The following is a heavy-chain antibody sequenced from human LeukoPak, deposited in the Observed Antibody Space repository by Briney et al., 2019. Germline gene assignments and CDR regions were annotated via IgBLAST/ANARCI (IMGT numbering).Heavy chain of an antibody. V-gene: IGHV3-48*03. Sequence: GGSLRLSCVASGFTFSSFEMNWVRQAPGKGLEWVSHISSSGSSIYYADSVKGRFTISRDNAKNSLYLQMDSLSAEDTAVYYCARQSTAAYSMNFNYWGQGTLVTVSS. D-gene: IGHD6-6*01. CDR1: GFTFSSFE. CDR3: ARQSTAAYSMNFNY. CDR2: ISSSGSSI. J-gene: IGHJ4*02.